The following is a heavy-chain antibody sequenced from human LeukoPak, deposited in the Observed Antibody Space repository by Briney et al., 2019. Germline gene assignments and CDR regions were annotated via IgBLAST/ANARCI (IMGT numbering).Heavy chain of an antibody. J-gene: IGHJ1*01. CDR1: GYTFNSYH. Sequence: ASVKVSCKAAGYTFNSYHIYWVRQAPGQGLEWVGIINPSDGSTAYAQKFQGRVTMTRDTSTSTVYMNLSNLRSDDTAVYYCARGTGIAAAVTSLFQYWGQGTLVTVSS. CDR2: INPSDGST. V-gene: IGHV1-46*02. CDR3: ARGTGIAAAVTSLFQY. D-gene: IGHD6-13*01.